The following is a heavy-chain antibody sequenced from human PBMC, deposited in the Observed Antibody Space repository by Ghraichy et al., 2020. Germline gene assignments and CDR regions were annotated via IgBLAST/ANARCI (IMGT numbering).Heavy chain of an antibody. CDR2: IYYRGST. CDR1: GDSVRRDSYY. D-gene: IGHD6-19*01. V-gene: IGHV4-61*01. CDR3: ARGASGWYRDFDF. Sequence: SKTLSLTCTVSGDSVRRDSYYWSWIRQPPGKGLEWIGCIYYRGSTNYNPSLTNRATISIDTSKNQFSLKLNSVTAADTAVYYCARGASGWYRDFDFWGQGTLVAVSS. J-gene: IGHJ4*02.